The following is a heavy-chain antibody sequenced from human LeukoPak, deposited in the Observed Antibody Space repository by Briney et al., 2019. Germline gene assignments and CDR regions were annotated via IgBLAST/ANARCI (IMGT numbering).Heavy chain of an antibody. Sequence: GALRLSCTASGFTFSSYWMSWVRQAPGKGLEWVANIKQDASEKYYVDSVKGRFTVSRDNAKNSLYLQMNSLRAEDTAVYYCARGRYDSSGVDYWGQGTLVTVSS. CDR3: ARGRYDSSGVDY. CDR2: IKQDASEK. D-gene: IGHD3-22*01. J-gene: IGHJ4*02. V-gene: IGHV3-7*01. CDR1: GFTFSSYW.